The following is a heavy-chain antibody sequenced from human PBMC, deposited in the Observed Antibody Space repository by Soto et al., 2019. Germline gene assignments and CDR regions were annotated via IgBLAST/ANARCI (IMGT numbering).Heavy chain of an antibody. CDR3: ARHGPPDYCSGGSCYPSSGNAY. Sequence: PGESLKISCKGSGYSFTSYWIGWVRQMPGKGLEWMGIIYPGDSDTRYSPSFQGQVTISADKSISTAYLQWSSLKASDTAMYYCARHGPPDYCSGGSCYPSSGNAYWGQGTLVTVSS. CDR1: GYSFTSYW. CDR2: IYPGDSDT. J-gene: IGHJ4*02. D-gene: IGHD2-15*01. V-gene: IGHV5-51*01.